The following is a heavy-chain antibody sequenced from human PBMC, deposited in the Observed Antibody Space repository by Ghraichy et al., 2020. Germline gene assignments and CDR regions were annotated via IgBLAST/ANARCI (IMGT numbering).Heavy chain of an antibody. CDR1: GFNFGGFY. CDR2: ISGGGDNI. D-gene: IGHD3-16*02. V-gene: IGHV3-11*01. J-gene: IGHJ6*02. CDR3: ARDYRNGGMDV. Sequence: GGSLRLSCAASGFNFGGFYMEWIRQAPGKGLEWLSLISGGGDNIKYADSVKGRFTITRANAMNSLYLQMSSLRADDTAVYYCARDYRNGGMDVWGQGTTVTVSS.